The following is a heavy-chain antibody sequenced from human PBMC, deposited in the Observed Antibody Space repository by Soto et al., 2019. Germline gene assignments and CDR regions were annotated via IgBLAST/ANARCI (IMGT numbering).Heavy chain of an antibody. CDR1: GFTFNRYG. V-gene: IGHV3-23*01. CDR3: VKDLNYDFWSGYNYYALEI. J-gene: IGHJ6*02. CDR2: ISGSGDST. D-gene: IGHD3-3*01. Sequence: GGSLRLSCAASGFTFNRYGMSWVRQAPGKGLEWVSAISGSGDSTYYADSVKGRFTISRDSSNNTLYLQMNNLRADDTALYYCVKDLNYDFWSGYNYYALEIWGQGTTVTVSS.